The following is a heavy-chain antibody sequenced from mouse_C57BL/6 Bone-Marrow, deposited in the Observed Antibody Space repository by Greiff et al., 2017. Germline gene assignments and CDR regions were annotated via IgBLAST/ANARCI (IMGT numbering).Heavy chain of an antibody. V-gene: IGHV1-15*01. CDR3: TPAYYSPFAY. Sequence: QVQLQQSGAELVRPGASVTLSCKASGYTFTDYEMHWVKQTPVHGLEWIGAIDPETGGTAYNQKFKGKAILTADKSSSTAYMELRSLTSEDSAVYYCTPAYYSPFAYWGQGTLVTVSA. CDR1: GYTFTDYE. CDR2: IDPETGGT. D-gene: IGHD2-12*01. J-gene: IGHJ3*01.